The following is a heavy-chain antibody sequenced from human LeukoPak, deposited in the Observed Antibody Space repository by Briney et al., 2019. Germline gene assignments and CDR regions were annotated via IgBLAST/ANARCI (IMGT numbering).Heavy chain of an antibody. CDR1: GGSISSYY. V-gene: IGHV4-59*01. Sequence: SETLSLTCTVSGGSISSYYWSWIRQPPGKGLEWIGYIYYSGSTNYNPSLKSRVTISVDTSKNQFSLKLSSVTAADTAVYYCARGLEGQGAAGTWDYWGQGTLVTVSS. CDR3: ARGLEGQGAAGTWDY. J-gene: IGHJ4*02. CDR2: IYYSGST. D-gene: IGHD6-13*01.